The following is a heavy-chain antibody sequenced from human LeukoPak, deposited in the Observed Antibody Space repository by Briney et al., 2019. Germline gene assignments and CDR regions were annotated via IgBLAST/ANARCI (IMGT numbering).Heavy chain of an antibody. CDR2: IYYSGST. CDR3: ARSSKGQQLDADY. CDR1: GGSIISSSYY. J-gene: IGHJ4*02. Sequence: SETLSLTCTVSGGSIISSSYYWGWIRQPPGKGLEWIGSIYYSGSTYYNPSLKSRVTISVDTSKNQFSLKVSSVTAADTAVYYCARSSKGQQLDADYWGQGTLVTVSS. V-gene: IGHV4-39*07. D-gene: IGHD6-13*01.